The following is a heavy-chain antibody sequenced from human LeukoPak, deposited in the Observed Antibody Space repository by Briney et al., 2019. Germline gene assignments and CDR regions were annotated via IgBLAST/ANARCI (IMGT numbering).Heavy chain of an antibody. CDR3: ARYYYDNSAYPFDY. CDR2: IYTSGSI. J-gene: IGHJ4*02. V-gene: IGHV4-61*02. D-gene: IGHD3-22*01. Sequence: SETLSLTCTVSGGSISSGSYYWSWIRQPAGKGLEWIGRIYTSGSIYYNPSLKSRVTTSIDTSKNQFSLKLSSVTAADTAVYYCARYYYDNSAYPFDYWGQGTLVTVSS. CDR1: GGSISSGSYY.